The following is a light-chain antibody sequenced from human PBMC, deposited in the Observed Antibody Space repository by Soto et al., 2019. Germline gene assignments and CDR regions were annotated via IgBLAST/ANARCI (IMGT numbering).Light chain of an antibody. CDR1: SNDVGGYNY. J-gene: IGLJ3*02. CDR3: SSYSGSSTVV. CDR2: EVS. Sequence: QSVLTQPASVSGSPGQSITISCSGTSNDVGGYNYVSWYQQHPGKAPKLIVFEVSNRPSGVSKRFSGSKSGNTASLTISGLQPEDEADYYCSSYSGSSTVVFGGGTQLTVL. V-gene: IGLV2-14*01.